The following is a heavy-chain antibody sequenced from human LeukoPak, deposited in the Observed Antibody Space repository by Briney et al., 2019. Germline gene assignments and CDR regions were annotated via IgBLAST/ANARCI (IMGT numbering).Heavy chain of an antibody. CDR2: IYYSGST. Sequence: SETLSLTCTVSGGSLSSYYWSWIRQPPGKGLEWIGYIYYSGSTNYNPSLKSRVTTSVDTSKNQFSLKLSSVTAADTAVYYCARVSSIWYRDWGQGTLVTVSS. J-gene: IGHJ4*02. V-gene: IGHV4-59*01. D-gene: IGHD6-13*01. CDR1: GGSLSSYY. CDR3: ARVSSIWYRD.